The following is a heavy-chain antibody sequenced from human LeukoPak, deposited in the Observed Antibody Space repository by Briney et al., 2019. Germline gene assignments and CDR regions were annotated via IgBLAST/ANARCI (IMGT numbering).Heavy chain of an antibody. J-gene: IGHJ4*02. CDR2: TNPNSDNT. Sequence: ASVKVSCKASGYTFSSYDINWVRQATGQGLEWMGWTNPNSDNTGYAQKFQGGVTITRNTSISTVYMELNSLRSEDTAVYYCARDYLDDSSGYYLGDWGQGTLVTVSS. D-gene: IGHD3-22*01. V-gene: IGHV1-8*03. CDR1: GYTFSSYD. CDR3: ARDYLDDSSGYYLGD.